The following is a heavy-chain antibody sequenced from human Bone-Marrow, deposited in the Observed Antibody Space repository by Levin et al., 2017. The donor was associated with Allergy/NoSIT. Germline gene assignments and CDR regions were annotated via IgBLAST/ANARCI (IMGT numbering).Heavy chain of an antibody. CDR1: GFNFSDYS. CDR2: MSSTATSIYI. Sequence: GGSLRLSCAASGFNFSDYSMNWVRQAPGKGLEWVAFMSSTATSIYIYYADSVRGRFTISRDNAKNSLYLQMNSLRADDSAVYYCARDHYDSTGYFYLVSEYFYYGMDVWGQGTTVTVSS. CDR3: ARDHYDSTGYFYLVSEYFYYGMDV. D-gene: IGHD3-22*01. J-gene: IGHJ6*02. V-gene: IGHV3-21*01.